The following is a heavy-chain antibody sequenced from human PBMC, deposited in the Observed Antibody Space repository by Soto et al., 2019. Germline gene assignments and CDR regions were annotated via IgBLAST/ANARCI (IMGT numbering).Heavy chain of an antibody. CDR2: IIPIFGTA. V-gene: IGHV1-69*12. Sequence: QVQLVQSGAEVKKPGSSVKVSCKASGGTFSSYAISWVRQAPGQGLEWMGGIIPIFGTANYAQKFQGRVXIXAGXSTSTAYMELSSLRSEDTAVYYCARFGSSNTYFDYWGQGTLVTVSS. CDR3: ARFGSSNTYFDY. D-gene: IGHD6-6*01. CDR1: GGTFSSYA. J-gene: IGHJ4*02.